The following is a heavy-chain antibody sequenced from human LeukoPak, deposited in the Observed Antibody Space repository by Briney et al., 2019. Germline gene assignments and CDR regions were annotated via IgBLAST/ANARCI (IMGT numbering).Heavy chain of an antibody. CDR2: IKQDGSEK. J-gene: IGHJ4*02. D-gene: IGHD6-19*01. Sequence: GGSLRLSCAASGFTFSSYWMNWVRQAPGKGLEWVANIKQDGSEKYYVDSVKGRFTISRDNAKNSLFLQMISLRAEDTAVYYCAKGQWLDYWGQGTLVPVSS. CDR3: AKGQWLDY. CDR1: GFTFSSYW. V-gene: IGHV3-7*01.